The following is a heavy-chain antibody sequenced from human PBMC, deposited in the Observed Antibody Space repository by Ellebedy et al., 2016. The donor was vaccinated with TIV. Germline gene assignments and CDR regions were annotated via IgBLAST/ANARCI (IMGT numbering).Heavy chain of an antibody. D-gene: IGHD5-18*01. V-gene: IGHV5-10-1*01. CDR1: GYSFTTYW. CDR2: IDPSDSYT. CDR3: ARHMTTAMTNDY. J-gene: IGHJ4*02. Sequence: GESLKISCKGSGYSFTTYWISWVRQMPGKGLEWMGRIDPSDSYTNYSPSFKGHVTISADKSISTAYLQWSSLKASDTAIYYCARHMTTAMTNDYWGQGTLVTVSS.